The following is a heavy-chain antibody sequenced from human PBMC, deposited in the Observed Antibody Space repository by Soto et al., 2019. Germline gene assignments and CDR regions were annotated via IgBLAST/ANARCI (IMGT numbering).Heavy chain of an antibody. CDR3: SHRTFMITFGGIHDAFDI. J-gene: IGHJ3*02. Sequence: QITLKESGPTLVKPTQTLTLTCTFSGFSLSTSGVGVGWIRQPPGKALEWLALIYWDDDKRYSPSLKSRLTITKDTSKNQVVLTMTNMDPVDKPTYCCSHRTFMITFGGIHDAFDIWGEGTMVTVSS. CDR1: GFSLSTSGVG. D-gene: IGHD3-16*01. CDR2: IYWDDDK. V-gene: IGHV2-5*02.